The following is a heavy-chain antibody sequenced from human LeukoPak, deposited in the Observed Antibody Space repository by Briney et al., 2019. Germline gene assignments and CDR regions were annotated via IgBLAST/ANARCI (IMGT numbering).Heavy chain of an antibody. CDR1: GYSISSGYY. CDR2: MSTSGST. D-gene: IGHD5-18*01. J-gene: IGHJ4*02. CDR3: AREGGYSYGDAPLHFDY. Sequence: SETLSLTCTVSGYSISSGYYWGWIRQPPGKGLEWIWRMSTSGSTNYNPSLKSRVTISVDTSKNQFSLKLSPVTAADTAVYYCAREGGYSYGDAPLHFDYWGQGTLVTVSS. V-gene: IGHV4-38-2*02.